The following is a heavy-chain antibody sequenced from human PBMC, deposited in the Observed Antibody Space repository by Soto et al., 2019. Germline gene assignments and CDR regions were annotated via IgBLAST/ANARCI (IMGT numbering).Heavy chain of an antibody. Sequence: GGSLRLSCAASGFTLSSHYMSCVRQAPWKGLEWVANIEPDGSEKYYVDSVKGRFTISRDNAKNSLYLQMNSLRAEDTAVYYCARDNRGYNPPYVEYWGQGT. CDR3: ARDNRGYNPPYVEY. D-gene: IGHD5-18*01. V-gene: IGHV3-7*03. CDR1: GFTLSSHY. CDR2: IEPDGSEK. J-gene: IGHJ4*02.